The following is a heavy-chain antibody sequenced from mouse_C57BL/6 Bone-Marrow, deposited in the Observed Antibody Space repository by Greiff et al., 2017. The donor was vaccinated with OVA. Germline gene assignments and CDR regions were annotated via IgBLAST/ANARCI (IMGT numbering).Heavy chain of an antibody. CDR3: ARHSGGWFAY. V-gene: IGHV14-2*01. J-gene: IGHJ3*01. D-gene: IGHD3-1*01. CDR1: GFNIKDYY. Sequence: VQLQQSGAELVKPGASVKLSCTASGFNIKDYYMHWVKQRTEQGLEWIGRIDPEDGETKYAPKFQGKATLTADTSSNTAYLQLSSLTSEDTAVYYCARHSGGWFAYWGQGTLVTVSA. CDR2: IDPEDGET.